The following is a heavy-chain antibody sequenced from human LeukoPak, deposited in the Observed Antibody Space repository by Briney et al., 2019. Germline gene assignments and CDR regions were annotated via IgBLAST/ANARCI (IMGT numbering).Heavy chain of an antibody. CDR1: GGSISSYY. Sequence: SETLSLTCTVSGGSISSYYWSWVRQPPGKGLEWIGEINHSGSTNYNPSLKSRVTISVDTSKNQFSLKLSSVTAADTAVYYCARGYYDSSGTNRGRLTSPSHLDYWGQGTLVTVSS. D-gene: IGHD3-22*01. CDR2: INHSGST. CDR3: ARGYYDSSGTNRGRLTSPSHLDY. J-gene: IGHJ4*02. V-gene: IGHV4-34*01.